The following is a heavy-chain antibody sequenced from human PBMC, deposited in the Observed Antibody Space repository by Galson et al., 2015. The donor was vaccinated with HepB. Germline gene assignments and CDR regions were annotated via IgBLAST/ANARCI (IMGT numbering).Heavy chain of an antibody. CDR2: IHPMFGTT. D-gene: IGHD2-2*01. CDR1: GGTFSNYI. CDR3: ARDLPAAGPGWFVP. J-gene: IGHJ5*02. Sequence: SVKVSCKASGGTFSNYIISWVRQAPGQRLEWMGGIHPMFGTTTYAQTFQGRVTITAGESTSTAYMELSSLKSEDTAMYYCARDLPAAGPGWFVPWGHGTLGIGS. V-gene: IGHV1-69*13.